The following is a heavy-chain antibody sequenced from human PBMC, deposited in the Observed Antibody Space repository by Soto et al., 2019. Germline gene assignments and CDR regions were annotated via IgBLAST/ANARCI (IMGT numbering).Heavy chain of an antibody. CDR3: ARGGIVAVPAALSSYDDYTNYRFDS. Sequence: QVQLAQSGAEVRKPGSSVKVSCRASGGSFSDFAFSWVRQAPGQGLEWMGGIIPMFAATKYAQRFQDRVTITADASTNTVYLALSSLTSDVSAVYYCARGGIVAVPAALSSYDDYTNYRFDSWGQGTLVSVSS. J-gene: IGHJ4*02. D-gene: IGHD2-15*01. CDR1: GGSFSDFA. V-gene: IGHV1-69*01. CDR2: IIPMFAAT.